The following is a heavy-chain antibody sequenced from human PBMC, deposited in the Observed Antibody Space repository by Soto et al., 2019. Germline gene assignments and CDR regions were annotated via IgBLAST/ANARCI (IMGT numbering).Heavy chain of an antibody. CDR3: ARGTTLAIFDYGMDV. J-gene: IGHJ6*02. V-gene: IGHV3-30-3*01. CDR1: GFSFSSYA. CDR2: ISNDGSNY. D-gene: IGHD3-3*01. Sequence: GGSLRLSCAAAGFSFSSYAMHWVRQAPGKGLEWVAVISNDGSNYYYADSVRGRFTISRDNTKNTLFLRMSSLRGEDSGVYYCARGTTLAIFDYGMDVWGQGT.